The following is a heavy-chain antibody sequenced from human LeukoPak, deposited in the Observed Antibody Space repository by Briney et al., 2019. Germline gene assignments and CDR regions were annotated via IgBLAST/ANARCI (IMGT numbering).Heavy chain of an antibody. CDR3: ARDRGYDSALDY. Sequence: GASVKVSCKASGYTFTGYYMHWVRQAPGQGLEWMGWINPNSSGTNYAQKFQGRVTMTRDTSISTAYMELSRLRSDDTAVYYCARDRGYDSALDYWGQGTLVTVSS. D-gene: IGHD5-12*01. V-gene: IGHV1-2*02. CDR2: INPNSSGT. J-gene: IGHJ4*02. CDR1: GYTFTGYY.